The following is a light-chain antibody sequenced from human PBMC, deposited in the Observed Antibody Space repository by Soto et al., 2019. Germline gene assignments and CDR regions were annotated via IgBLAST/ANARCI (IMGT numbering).Light chain of an antibody. J-gene: IGLJ3*02. CDR1: SSNIGNNN. V-gene: IGLV1-47*01. CDR3: AAWDDNLSEWL. Sequence: QSVLTQPPSASGTPGQRVTISCSGSSSNIGNNNVYWYQQFPGTAPRLLIYKNDQRPSGVPDRFSGSKSGTSASLAISGLRSEDDSDYYCAAWDDNLSEWLFGGGTKLTVL. CDR2: KND.